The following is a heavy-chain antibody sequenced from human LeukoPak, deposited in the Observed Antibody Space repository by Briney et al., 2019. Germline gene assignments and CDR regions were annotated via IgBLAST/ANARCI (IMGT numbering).Heavy chain of an antibody. D-gene: IGHD2/OR15-2a*01. J-gene: IGHJ4*02. CDR3: AKRTDSDYGDC. V-gene: IGHV3-23*01. Sequence: PGGSLRLSCAASGFTFSFYGMNWVRQAPGKGLEWVSAISYIGDKMYYADSVKGRFTISRDNSKNTLYLQMNSLRAEDTAVYYCAKRTDSDYGDCWGQGTLVTVSS. CDR1: GFTFSFYG. CDR2: ISYIGDKM.